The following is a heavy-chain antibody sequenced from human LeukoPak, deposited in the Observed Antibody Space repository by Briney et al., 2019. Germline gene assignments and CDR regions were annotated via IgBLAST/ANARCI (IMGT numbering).Heavy chain of an antibody. CDR2: IYYSGST. J-gene: IGHJ4*02. V-gene: IGHV4-39*01. Sequence: SETLSLTCTVSGRSISSSSYYWGWIPQPPGKGLEWIGSIYYSGSTYYNPSLKSRVTISVDTSKNQFSLKLSSVTAADTAVYYCARQPAGIVVVPAAIGGGFDYWGQGTLVTVSS. D-gene: IGHD2-2*01. CDR3: ARQPAGIVVVPAAIGGGFDY. CDR1: GRSISSSSYY.